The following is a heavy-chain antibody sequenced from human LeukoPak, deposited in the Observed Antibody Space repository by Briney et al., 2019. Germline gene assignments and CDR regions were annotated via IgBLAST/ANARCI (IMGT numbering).Heavy chain of an antibody. D-gene: IGHD6-6*01. CDR3: ARSSIAARRLQNWFDP. J-gene: IGHJ5*02. CDR2: TYYRSKWYN. Sequence: PSQTLSLTCAISGDIVSSNSAAWNWIRQSPARGLEWLGRTYYRSKWYNDYAVSVKSRITINPDTSKNQFSLQLNSVTPEDTAVYYCARSSIAARRLQNWFDPWGQGTLVTVSS. V-gene: IGHV6-1*01. CDR1: GDIVSSNSAA.